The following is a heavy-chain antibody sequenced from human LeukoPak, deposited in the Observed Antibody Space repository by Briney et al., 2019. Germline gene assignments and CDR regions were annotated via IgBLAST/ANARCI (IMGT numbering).Heavy chain of an antibody. CDR1: GYTFTSYG. J-gene: IGHJ5*02. CDR3: ARDAPHNWFDP. V-gene: IGHV1-18*01. CDR2: ISAYNGNT. Sequence: GASVKVSCKASGYTFTSYGISWVRQAPGQGLEWMGWISAYNGNTNYAQKFQGRVTMTRDTSISTAYMELSRLRSDDTAVYYCARDAPHNWFDPWGQGTLVTVSS.